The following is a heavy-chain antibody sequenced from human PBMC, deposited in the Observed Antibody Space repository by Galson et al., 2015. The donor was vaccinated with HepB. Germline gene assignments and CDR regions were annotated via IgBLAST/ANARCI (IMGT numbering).Heavy chain of an antibody. Sequence: PALVKPTQTLTLTCTFSGFSLSTSGVGVGWIRQPPGKALEWLALIYWDDDKRYSPSLKSRLTITKDTSKNQVVLTMTNMDPVDTATYYCAHMYSGSYPEYYFDYWGQGTLVTVSS. CDR2: IYWDDDK. V-gene: IGHV2-5*02. CDR3: AHMYSGSYPEYYFDY. J-gene: IGHJ4*02. D-gene: IGHD1-26*01. CDR1: GFSLSTSGVG.